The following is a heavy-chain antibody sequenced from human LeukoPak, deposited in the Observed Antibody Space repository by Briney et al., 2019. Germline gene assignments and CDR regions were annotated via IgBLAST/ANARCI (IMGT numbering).Heavy chain of an antibody. CDR1: GFTFSSYS. D-gene: IGHD6-13*01. CDR3: ARDPPYSSSWYEFQEGTFDI. V-gene: IGHV3-48*04. CDR2: ISSSSTI. Sequence: GGSLRLSCAASGFTFSSYSMNWVRQAPGKGLEWVSYISSSSTIYYADSVKGRFTISRDNAKNSLYLQMNSLRAEDTAVYYCARDPPYSSSWYEFQEGTFDIWGQGTMVTVSS. J-gene: IGHJ3*02.